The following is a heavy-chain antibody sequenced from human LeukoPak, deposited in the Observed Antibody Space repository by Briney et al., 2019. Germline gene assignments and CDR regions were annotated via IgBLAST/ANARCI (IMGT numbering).Heavy chain of an antibody. J-gene: IGHJ5*02. CDR2: IYYSGST. Sequence: PSETLSLTCTVSGGSISSNYWSWIRQPPGKGLEWIRYIYYSGSTNYNPSLKSRVTISVDTSKNQFSLKLNSVTAADTAVYYCARMIRYYDSSGYVNWFDPWGQGTLVTVSS. V-gene: IGHV4-59*01. CDR1: GGSISSNY. D-gene: IGHD3-22*01. CDR3: ARMIRYYDSSGYVNWFDP.